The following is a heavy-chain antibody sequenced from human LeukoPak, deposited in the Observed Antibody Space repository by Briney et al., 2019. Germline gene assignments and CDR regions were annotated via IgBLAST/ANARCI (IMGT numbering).Heavy chain of an antibody. CDR1: GGSISSYY. CDR2: IYTSGST. V-gene: IGHV4-4*07. J-gene: IGHJ4*02. CDR3: ARSIAAATFDY. D-gene: IGHD6-13*01. Sequence: SETLSLTCTVSGGSISSYYWSWIRQPAGKGLEWIGRIYTSGSTNYNASLKSRVSMSVDTSKNQLSLKLSSVTAADTAVYYCARSIAAATFDYWGQGTLVTVSS.